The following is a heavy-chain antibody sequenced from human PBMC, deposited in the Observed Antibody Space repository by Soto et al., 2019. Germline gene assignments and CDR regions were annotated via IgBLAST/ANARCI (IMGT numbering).Heavy chain of an antibody. CDR3: ARAGSISGSWFLPYYYYYMDV. V-gene: IGHV1-8*01. CDR2: MNPNSGNT. CDR1: GYTFTSYD. D-gene: IGHD6-13*01. J-gene: IGHJ6*03. Sequence: ASVKVSCKASGYTFTSYDINWVRQATGQGLEWMGWMNPNSGNTGYAQKFQGRVTMTRNTSISTAYMELSSLRSEDTAVYYCARAGSISGSWFLPYYYYYMDVWGKGTTVTVSS.